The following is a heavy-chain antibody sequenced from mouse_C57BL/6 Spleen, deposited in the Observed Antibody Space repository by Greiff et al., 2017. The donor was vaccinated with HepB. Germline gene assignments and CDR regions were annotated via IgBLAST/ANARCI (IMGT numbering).Heavy chain of an antibody. J-gene: IGHJ4*01. CDR3: ARYDYEEAMDY. V-gene: IGHV1-80*01. CDR2: IYPGDADT. CDR1: GYAFSSYW. D-gene: IGHD2-4*01. Sequence: VQLQQSGAELVKPGASVKISCKASGYAFSSYWMNWVKQRPGKGLEWIGQIYPGDADTNYNGKFKGKATLTADKSSSTAYMQLSSLTSEDSAVYFCARYDYEEAMDYWGQGTSVTVSS.